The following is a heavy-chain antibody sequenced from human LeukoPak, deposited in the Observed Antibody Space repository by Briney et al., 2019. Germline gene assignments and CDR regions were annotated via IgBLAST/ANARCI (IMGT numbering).Heavy chain of an antibody. D-gene: IGHD3-10*01. CDR1: GYTFTGYY. J-gene: IGHJ3*02. V-gene: IGHV1-2*04. CDR3: ARVGGSGSYFGAFDI. CDR2: INPNSGGT. Sequence: ASVKVSCKASGYTFTGYYMRWVRQAPGQGLEWMGWINPNSGGTNYAQKFQGWVTMTRDTSISTAYMELSRLRSDDTAVYYCARVGGSGSYFGAFDIWGQGTMVTVSS.